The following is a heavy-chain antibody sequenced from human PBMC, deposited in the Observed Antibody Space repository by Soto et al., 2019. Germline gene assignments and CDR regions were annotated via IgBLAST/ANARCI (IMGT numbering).Heavy chain of an antibody. CDR1: GYTFTSYD. V-gene: IGHV1-8*01. Sequence: QVQLVQSGAEVRKPGASVKVSCKASGYTFTSYDINWVRQASGQGLEWMGWMNPNSGNTGSAQRFQGRLTMTRNTSINTAYMELTSLTSEDAAIYYCARVHTVTTYFDVWGRGTLVAGSS. CDR3: ARVHTVTTYFDV. J-gene: IGHJ2*01. CDR2: MNPNSGNT. D-gene: IGHD4-17*01.